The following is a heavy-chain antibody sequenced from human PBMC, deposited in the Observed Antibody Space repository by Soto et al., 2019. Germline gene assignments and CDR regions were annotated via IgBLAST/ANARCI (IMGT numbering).Heavy chain of an antibody. CDR1: GFSLSTSGVG. J-gene: IGHJ6*02. Sequence: QITLKESGPTLVKPTQTLTLTCTFSGFSLSTSGVGVGWIRQPPGKALEWLALIYWDDDKRYSPSLKSRLTISKDTSKNQVVLTMTNMEPVDTATYYCVHNGYYSYGLDVWGQGTTVTVSS. V-gene: IGHV2-5*02. CDR3: VHNGYYSYGLDV. D-gene: IGHD2-8*01. CDR2: IYWDDDK.